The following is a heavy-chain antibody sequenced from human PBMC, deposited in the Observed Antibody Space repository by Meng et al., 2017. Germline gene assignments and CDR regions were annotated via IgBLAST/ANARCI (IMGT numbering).Heavy chain of an antibody. Sequence: GESLKISCAASGFTFDDYAMHWVRQAPGKGLEWVSLISWDGGNTYYADSVKGRFTISRDNSKNSLYLQMNSLRAEDTALYYCAKDGYGDYYGMDVWGRGTTVTVSS. CDR3: AKDGYGDYYGMDV. CDR1: GFTFDDYA. D-gene: IGHD4-17*01. J-gene: IGHJ6*02. CDR2: ISWDGGNT. V-gene: IGHV3-43D*03.